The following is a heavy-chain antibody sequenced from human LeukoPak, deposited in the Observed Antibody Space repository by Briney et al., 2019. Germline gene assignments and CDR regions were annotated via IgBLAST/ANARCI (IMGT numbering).Heavy chain of an antibody. CDR3: VGSVDEFLEWPYYFDY. Sequence: GGSLRLSCAASGFTFSSYAMSWVRQAPGKGLEWVSAISGSGGSTYYADSVKGRFTISRDNSKNTLYLQMNSLRAEDTAVYYCVGSVDEFLEWPYYFDYWGQGTLVTVSS. J-gene: IGHJ4*02. CDR2: ISGSGGST. D-gene: IGHD3-3*01. CDR1: GFTFSSYA. V-gene: IGHV3-23*01.